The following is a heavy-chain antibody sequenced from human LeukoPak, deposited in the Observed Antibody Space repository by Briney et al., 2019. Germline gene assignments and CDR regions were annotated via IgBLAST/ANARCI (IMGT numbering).Heavy chain of an antibody. V-gene: IGHV1-2*02. CDR3: ARAGDESTGHYDSLHF. D-gene: IGHD2-8*02. J-gene: IGHJ3*01. CDR2: INPKSGAT. CDR1: GYTFTGYY. Sequence: GASVKVSCKASGYTFTGYYIHWVRQAPGQGPEWMGWINPKSGATDSAQQFQGRLTITRDTSIGTASMDLSGLRLDDTGIYYCARAGDESTGHYDSLHFWGQGTMVTVSS.